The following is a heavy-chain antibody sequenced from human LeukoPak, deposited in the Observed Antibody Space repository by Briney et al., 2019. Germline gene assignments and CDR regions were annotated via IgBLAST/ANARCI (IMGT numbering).Heavy chain of an antibody. V-gene: IGHV3-7*01. CDR1: RFTFSSYW. Sequence: GGSLRLSCAASRFTFSSYWMTWVRQAPGRGLEWVANIKQDGSEKYSVDSVKGRFTISRDNAKNSQYLQMNSLRAEDTAVYYCARGGYDAFDIWGQGTMVTVYS. J-gene: IGHJ3*02. CDR2: IKQDGSEK. CDR3: ARGGYDAFDI. D-gene: IGHD5-12*01.